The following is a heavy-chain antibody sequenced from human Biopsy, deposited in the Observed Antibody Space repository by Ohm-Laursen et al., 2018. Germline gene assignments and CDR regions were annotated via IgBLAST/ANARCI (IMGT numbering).Heavy chain of an antibody. CDR2: IYYRGNT. Sequence: SDTLSLTCTVSGVSITSYFWNWIRQAPGKGLEWIGNIYYRGNTNYSPSLKSRATISLDSSKNHFSLNLNSVTATDTAVYYCARRLPLRGFAFDVWGQGTAVTVS. J-gene: IGHJ3*01. V-gene: IGHV4-59*08. D-gene: IGHD3-10*01. CDR1: GVSITSYF. CDR3: ARRLPLRGFAFDV.